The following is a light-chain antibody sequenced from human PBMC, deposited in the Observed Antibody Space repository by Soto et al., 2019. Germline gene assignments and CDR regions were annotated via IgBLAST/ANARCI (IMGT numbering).Light chain of an antibody. CDR1: SSDIGSYNY. Sequence: QSVLTQPASVSGSPGQSITISCTGTSSDIGSYNYVSWYQQHPGKAPELMIYDVSNRPSGVSNRFSGSKSGNTASLTISGLQAEDEADYYCSSYTGSSTPYVFGAGTKVTVL. J-gene: IGLJ1*01. CDR2: DVS. CDR3: SSYTGSSTPYV. V-gene: IGLV2-14*01.